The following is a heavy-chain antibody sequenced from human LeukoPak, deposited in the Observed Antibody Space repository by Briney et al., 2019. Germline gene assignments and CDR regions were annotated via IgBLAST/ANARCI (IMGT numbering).Heavy chain of an antibody. CDR2: IYTSGST. V-gene: IGHV4-59*10. CDR1: GGSFSGYY. CDR3: ARGNRGYSYYYDY. J-gene: IGHJ4*02. Sequence: SETLSLTCAVYGGSFSGYYWSWIRQPAGKGLEWIGRIYTSGSTNYNPSLKSRVTISVDTSKNQFSLKLSSVTAADTAVYYCARGNRGYSYYYDYWGQGTLVTVSS. D-gene: IGHD5-18*01.